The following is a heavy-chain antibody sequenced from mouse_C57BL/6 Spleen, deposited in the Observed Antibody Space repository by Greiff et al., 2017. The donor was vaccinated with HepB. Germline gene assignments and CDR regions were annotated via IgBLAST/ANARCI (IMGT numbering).Heavy chain of an antibody. CDR2: IDPSDSYT. J-gene: IGHJ2*01. CDR1: GYTFTSYW. CDR3: ARNLYDYDGY. D-gene: IGHD2-4*01. Sequence: VQLQQPGAELVRPGTSVKLSCKASGYTFTSYWMHWVKQRPGQGLEWIGVIDPSDSYTNYNQKFKGKATLTVDTSSSTAYMQLSSLTSEDSAVYYCARNLYDYDGYWGQGTTLTVSS. V-gene: IGHV1-59*01.